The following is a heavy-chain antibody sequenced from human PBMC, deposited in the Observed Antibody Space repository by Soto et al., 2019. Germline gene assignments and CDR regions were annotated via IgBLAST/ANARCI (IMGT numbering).Heavy chain of an antibody. CDR1: GFTFSVYA. V-gene: IGHV3-23*01. CDR2: ISGSGDST. Sequence: EVRLLESGGGLVQPGGSLRLSCAASGFTFSVYAMSWVRQAPGKGLEWFSGISGSGDSTHCADSVKGRFTVSRDNSKSMLYLQTNSLRAEDTAIYYCAKALYGGFTYWGQGTLVTVSS. D-gene: IGHD3-10*01. CDR3: AKALYGGFTY. J-gene: IGHJ4*02.